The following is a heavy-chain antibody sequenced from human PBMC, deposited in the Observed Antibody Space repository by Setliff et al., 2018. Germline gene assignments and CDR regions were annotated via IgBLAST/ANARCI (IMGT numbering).Heavy chain of an antibody. V-gene: IGHV1-69*05. CDR1: GGTFSNIG. Sequence: SVKVSCKASGGTFSNIGISWVRQAPGQGLEWMGGLIPLFGTTNYAQEFRGRVTIITDESTSTAFMQLSSLRSEDTAVYYCATDSGSSRLYNFWSGYSPNWGQGTLVTVSS. J-gene: IGHJ4*02. CDR3: ATDSGSSRLYNFWSGYSPN. D-gene: IGHD3-3*01. CDR2: LIPLFGTT.